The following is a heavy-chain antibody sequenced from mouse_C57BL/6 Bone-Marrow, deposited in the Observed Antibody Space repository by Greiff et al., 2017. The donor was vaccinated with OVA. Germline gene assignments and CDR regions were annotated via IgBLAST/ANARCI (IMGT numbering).Heavy chain of an antibody. V-gene: IGHV1-82*01. Sequence: QVQLQQSGPELVKPGASVKISCKASGYAFSSSWMNWVKQRPGKGLEWIGRIYPGDGATNYNGKFKGKATLTADTSSSTAYMQLSSLTSEDSAVYFCARWFYYWYFDVWGTGTTVTVSS. CDR3: ARWFYYWYFDV. CDR1: GYAFSSSW. D-gene: IGHD2-2*01. CDR2: IYPGDGAT. J-gene: IGHJ1*03.